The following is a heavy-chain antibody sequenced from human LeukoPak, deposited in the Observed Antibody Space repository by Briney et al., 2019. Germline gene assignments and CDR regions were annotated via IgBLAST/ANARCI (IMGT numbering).Heavy chain of an antibody. Sequence: PSETLSLTCTVSGGSISSGGHYWSWIRQRPGKGLEWIGYINYSGSTYYNPSLKSRVSISLDTSQNHFSLRLGSVTAADTAVCYCARDEAIFGAGYYYGMDVWGQGTTVTVSS. CDR2: INYSGST. CDR3: ARDEAIFGAGYYYGMDV. D-gene: IGHD3-3*01. J-gene: IGHJ6*02. V-gene: IGHV4-31*03. CDR1: GGSISSGGHY.